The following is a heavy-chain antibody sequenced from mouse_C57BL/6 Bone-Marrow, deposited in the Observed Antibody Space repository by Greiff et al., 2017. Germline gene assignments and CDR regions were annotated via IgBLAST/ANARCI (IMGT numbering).Heavy chain of an antibody. Sequence: EVKVVESGGGLVKPGGSLKLSCAASGFTFSSYTMSWVRQTPEKRLEWVATISGGGGNTYYPDSVKGRFTISRDNAKNTLYLQKSSLRSEDTALYYCARRRSTGGYAIDYWGQGTSVTVSS. J-gene: IGHJ4*01. D-gene: IGHD1-1*01. V-gene: IGHV5-9*01. CDR3: ARRRSTGGYAIDY. CDR2: ISGGGGNT. CDR1: GFTFSSYT.